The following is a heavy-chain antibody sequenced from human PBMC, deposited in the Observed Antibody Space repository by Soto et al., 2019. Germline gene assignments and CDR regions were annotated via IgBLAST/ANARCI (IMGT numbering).Heavy chain of an antibody. J-gene: IGHJ6*03. CDR2: IYYSGST. CDR3: ARVVPYCSSTSCYTHDYYYYYYMDV. Sequence: TLSLTCTVSGGSISSGGYYWSWIRQHPGKGLEWIGYIYYSGSTYYNPSLKSRVTISVDTSKNQFSLKLSSVTAADTAVYYCARVVPYCSSTSCYTHDYYYYYYMDVWGKGTTVTVSS. V-gene: IGHV4-31*03. CDR1: GGSISSGGYY. D-gene: IGHD2-2*02.